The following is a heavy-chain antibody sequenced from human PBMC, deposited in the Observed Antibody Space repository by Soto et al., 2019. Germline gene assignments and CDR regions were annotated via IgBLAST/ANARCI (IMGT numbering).Heavy chain of an antibody. V-gene: IGHV4-39*01. CDR3: ARPKFSATYDS. CDR1: GDSVSSTNYY. CDR2: VYYGGST. Sequence: SETLYLTCTVSGDSVSSTNYYWGWIRQPPGKGMEWIGSVYYGGSTYYNPSLNSRVMISVDRSKNQLSLKLTSVTAADSGVYYCARPKFSATYDSWGQGTLVS. D-gene: IGHD1-26*01. J-gene: IGHJ5*01.